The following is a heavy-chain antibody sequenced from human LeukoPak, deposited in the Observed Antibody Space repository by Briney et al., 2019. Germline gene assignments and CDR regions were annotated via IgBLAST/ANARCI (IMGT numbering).Heavy chain of an antibody. D-gene: IGHD1-26*01. CDR2: IYHSGST. V-gene: IGHV4-30-2*01. CDR1: GGSISSGGYY. Sequence: SETLSLTCTVSGGSISSGGYYWSWIRQPPGKGLEWIGYIYHSGSTYYNPSLKSRVTISVDRSKNRFSLKLSSVTAADTAVYYCARDSVELGANHFDYWGQGTLVTVSS. J-gene: IGHJ4*02. CDR3: ARDSVELGANHFDY.